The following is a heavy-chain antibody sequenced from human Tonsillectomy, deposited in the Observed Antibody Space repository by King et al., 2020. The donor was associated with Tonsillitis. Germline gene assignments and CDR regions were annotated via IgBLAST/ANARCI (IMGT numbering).Heavy chain of an antibody. Sequence: VQLVESGGGLVKPGGSLRLSCAASGFAFSDSGMNWVRQAPGKGLEWVSAISSIISYIYYADSVKGRFTISRDNAKNSLYLQMNSLRAEDTAIYYCATDYGGNSGAYWGQGTLVTVSS. D-gene: IGHD4-23*01. CDR2: ISSIISYI. CDR3: ATDYGGNSGAY. CDR1: GFAFSDSG. V-gene: IGHV3-21*01. J-gene: IGHJ4*02.